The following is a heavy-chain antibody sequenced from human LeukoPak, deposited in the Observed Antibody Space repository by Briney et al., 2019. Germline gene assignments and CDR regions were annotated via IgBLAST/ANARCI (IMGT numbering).Heavy chain of an antibody. CDR1: GFTFNTFY. Sequence: GGSLRLSCAASGFTFNTFYMTWVRQAPGHGLEWVSYISSGSSSRYYADSVKGRFTISRDNAKNSLYLQMNSLRAEDTAVYFCARLRYYAVDVWGQGTTVIVSS. CDR3: ARLRYYAVDV. J-gene: IGHJ6*02. CDR2: ISSGSSSR. V-gene: IGHV3-48*01.